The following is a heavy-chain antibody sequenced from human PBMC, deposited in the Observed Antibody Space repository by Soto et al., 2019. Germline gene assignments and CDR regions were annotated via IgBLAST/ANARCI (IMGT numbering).Heavy chain of an antibody. Sequence: PGESLKISCQASGYSFTTYWIGWVRQMPGKGLEWMGIIYPHDSDTRYSPSFQGQVTISADKSISTAYLQWSSLKASDTATYYCARTAAAGKYYYGVDVWGQGTTVPVSS. D-gene: IGHD6-13*01. CDR3: ARTAAAGKYYYGVDV. CDR2: IYPHDSDT. V-gene: IGHV5-51*01. CDR1: GYSFTTYW. J-gene: IGHJ6*02.